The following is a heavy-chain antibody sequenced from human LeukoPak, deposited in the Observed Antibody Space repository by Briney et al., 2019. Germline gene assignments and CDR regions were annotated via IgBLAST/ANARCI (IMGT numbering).Heavy chain of an antibody. V-gene: IGHV3-23*01. Sequence: GGSLRLSCAASGFTFSSYAVSWVRQAPGKGLEWVSSISGSGGSTYRADSVKGRFTISRDNSKNTLYLQMNSLRAEDTALYYCAKDRSCTNDICHGDFDYWGQGTLVTVSS. J-gene: IGHJ4*02. CDR2: ISGSGGST. D-gene: IGHD2-8*01. CDR1: GFTFSSYA. CDR3: AKDRSCTNDICHGDFDY.